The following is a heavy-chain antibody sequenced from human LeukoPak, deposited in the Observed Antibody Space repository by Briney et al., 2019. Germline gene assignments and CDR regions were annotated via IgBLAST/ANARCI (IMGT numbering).Heavy chain of an antibody. V-gene: IGHV4-34*01. J-gene: IGHJ5*02. CDR3: ARHPLPTNQNWFVP. CDR1: GGSFSGYY. D-gene: IGHD2-8*01. Sequence: SETLSLTCAVYGGSFSGYYWSWIRQPPGKGLEWIGEINHSGSTNYNPSLKSRVTISVDTSKNQFSLKLSSVTAADTAVYYCARHPLPTNQNWFVPWGQGTLVTVSS. CDR2: INHSGST.